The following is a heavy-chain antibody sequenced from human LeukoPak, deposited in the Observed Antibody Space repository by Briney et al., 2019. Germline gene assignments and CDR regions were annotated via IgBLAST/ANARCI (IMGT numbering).Heavy chain of an antibody. J-gene: IGHJ6*02. Sequence: TGGSLRLSCAASGFTVSSYAMHWVRQAPGKGLEWVAVISYDGSNKYYADSVKGRFTISRDNSKNTLYLQMNSLRAEDTAVYYCARDSLIAVAGTHYYGMDVWGQGTTVTVSS. CDR1: GFTVSSYA. D-gene: IGHD6-19*01. V-gene: IGHV3-30-3*01. CDR3: ARDSLIAVAGTHYYGMDV. CDR2: ISYDGSNK.